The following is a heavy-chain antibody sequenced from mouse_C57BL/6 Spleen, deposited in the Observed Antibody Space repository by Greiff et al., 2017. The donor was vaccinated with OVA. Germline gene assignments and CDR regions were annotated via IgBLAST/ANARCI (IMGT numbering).Heavy chain of an antibody. CDR1: GFSLTSYG. V-gene: IGHV2-6-1*01. J-gene: IGHJ3*01. Sequence: VKLMESGPGLVAPSQSLSITCTVSGFSLTSYGVHWVRQPPGKGLEWLVVIWSAGSTTYNSALKSRLSISKDNTKSKVFLKMNSLQTYDTAVYYCGRQDDYYDSFAYWGQGTLVTVSA. D-gene: IGHD2-3*01. CDR2: IWSAGST. CDR3: GRQDDYYDSFAY.